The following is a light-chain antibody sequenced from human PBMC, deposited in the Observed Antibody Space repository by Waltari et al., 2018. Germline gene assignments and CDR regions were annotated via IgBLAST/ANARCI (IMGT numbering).Light chain of an antibody. V-gene: IGKV2-28*01. CDR3: MQSLRALWT. CDR2: LGF. J-gene: IGKJ1*01. CDR1: QSLLHSNGFNY. Sequence: DISVTPSPLSLPVTPGEPASIPFRSSQSLLHSNGFNYLDWYLQKPGQSPQLLIYLGFNRASGVPDRFSGSGSGTDFTLKISRVEAEDVGVYYCMQSLRALWTFGQGTKVEIK.